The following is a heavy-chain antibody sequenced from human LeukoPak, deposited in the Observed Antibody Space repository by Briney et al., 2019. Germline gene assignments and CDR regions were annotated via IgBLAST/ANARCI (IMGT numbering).Heavy chain of an antibody. J-gene: IGHJ3*02. CDR1: GYTLTELS. V-gene: IGHV1-24*01. CDR3: ATLGRYSSSWLDAFDI. Sequence: GASVKVSCKVSGYTLTELSMHWVRQAPGKGLEWMGGFDPEDGETIYAQKCQGRVTMTEDTSTDTAYMELSSLRSEDTAVYYCATLGRYSSSWLDAFDIWGQGTMVTVAS. CDR2: FDPEDGET. D-gene: IGHD6-13*01.